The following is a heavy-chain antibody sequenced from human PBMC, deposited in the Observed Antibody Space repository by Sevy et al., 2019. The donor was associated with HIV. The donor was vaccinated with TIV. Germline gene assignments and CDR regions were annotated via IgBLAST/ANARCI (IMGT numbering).Heavy chain of an antibody. CDR1: GFTFSSYW. D-gene: IGHD6-19*01. CDR3: AIGSAGTAQH. CDR2: INSDGSST. Sequence: GGSLRLSCAASGFTFSSYWMHWVRQAPGKGLVWVSRINSDGSSTSYADSVKGRFTISRDNAKNTLYLQMTSLGAEDTAVYYCAIGSAGTAQHWGQGILVTVSS. V-gene: IGHV3-74*01. J-gene: IGHJ4*02.